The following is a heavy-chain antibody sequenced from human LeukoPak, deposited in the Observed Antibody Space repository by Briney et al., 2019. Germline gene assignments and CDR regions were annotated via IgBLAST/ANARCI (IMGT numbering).Heavy chain of an antibody. J-gene: IGHJ4*02. CDR1: GFTFTSYA. Sequence: GGSLRLSCATSGFTFTSYAMSWVRQAPGKGLEWVSGISGSGGSTYYADSVKGRFTISRDNAKNTLSLQMNSVRAEDAAVYYCNWNYDYFDYRGQGTLVTVSS. CDR2: ISGSGGST. CDR3: NWNYDYFDY. D-gene: IGHD1-7*01. V-gene: IGHV3-23*01.